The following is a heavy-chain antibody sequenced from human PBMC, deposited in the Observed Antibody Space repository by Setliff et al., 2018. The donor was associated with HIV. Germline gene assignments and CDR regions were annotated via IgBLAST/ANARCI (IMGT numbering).Heavy chain of an antibody. Sequence: ASVKVSCKTSGYTFTSYDVHWVRQATGQGLEWMGYLNPKSGDTGSARRLQDRLTITADTSVSTAYLELGSLRSDDTAVYYCATPMFPNYHDNSVLIDWGQGTPVTV. J-gene: IGHJ1*01. CDR2: LNPKSGDT. D-gene: IGHD3-22*01. CDR3: ATPMFPNYHDNSVLID. CDR1: GYTFTSYD. V-gene: IGHV1-8*03.